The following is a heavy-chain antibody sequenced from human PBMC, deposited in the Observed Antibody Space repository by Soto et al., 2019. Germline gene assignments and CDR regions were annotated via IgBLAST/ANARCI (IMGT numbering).Heavy chain of an antibody. CDR3: ATVKGGYQSYCYGMDV. CDR2: IIPIFGTA. D-gene: IGHD3-16*02. Sequence: QVQLVQSGAEVKKPGSSVKVSCKASGGTFTSYAISWVRQAPGQGLEWVGGIIPIFGTADYAQKFQGRVTLTADESTSTAYMELSSLRSEDTAVYYCATVKGGYQSYCYGMDVWGQGTTVTVSS. CDR1: GGTFTSYA. J-gene: IGHJ6*02. V-gene: IGHV1-69*12.